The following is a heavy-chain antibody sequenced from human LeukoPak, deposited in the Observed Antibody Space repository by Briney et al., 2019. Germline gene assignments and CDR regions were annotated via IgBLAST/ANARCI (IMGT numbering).Heavy chain of an antibody. V-gene: IGHV3-30*02. Sequence: GGSLRLSCAASGFTFSSYGMHWVRQAPGKGLEWVAFIRYDGSNKYYADSVKGRFTISIDNSKNTLYLQMNSLRAEDTAVYYCAKGNIVVVVAAEQPGAFDIWGQGTMVTVSS. CDR3: AKGNIVVVVAAEQPGAFDI. D-gene: IGHD2-15*01. CDR2: IRYDGSNK. J-gene: IGHJ3*02. CDR1: GFTFSSYG.